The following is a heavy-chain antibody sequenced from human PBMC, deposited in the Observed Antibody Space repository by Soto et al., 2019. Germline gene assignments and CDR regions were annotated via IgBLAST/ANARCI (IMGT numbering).Heavy chain of an antibody. D-gene: IGHD2-2*01. CDR1: GYIFTDYY. J-gene: IGHJ6*02. CDR2: INPNSGGT. Sequence: ASVKVSCKASGYIFTDYYMHWVRQAPGQELGWMGRINPNSGGTNYAQKFQGRVTMTRDTSISTAYMELSRLRSDDTAVYYCARGDEYCSSTSCYRYYYYGMDVWGQGTTVTVSS. CDR3: ARGDEYCSSTSCYRYYYYGMDV. V-gene: IGHV1-2*06.